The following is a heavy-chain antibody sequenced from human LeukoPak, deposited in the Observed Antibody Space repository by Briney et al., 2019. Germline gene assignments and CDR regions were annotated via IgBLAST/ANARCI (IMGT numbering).Heavy chain of an antibody. V-gene: IGHV3-21*01. CDR3: ARTRFLWFGELLKRDAFDI. J-gene: IGHJ3*02. CDR2: ISSSSSYI. D-gene: IGHD3-10*01. Sequence: PGGSLRLSCAASGFTFSSYSVNWVRQAPGKGLEWVSSISSSSSYIYYADSVKGRFTISRDNAKNSLYLQMNSLRAEDTAVYYCARTRFLWFGELLKRDAFDIWGQGTMVTVSS. CDR1: GFTFSSYS.